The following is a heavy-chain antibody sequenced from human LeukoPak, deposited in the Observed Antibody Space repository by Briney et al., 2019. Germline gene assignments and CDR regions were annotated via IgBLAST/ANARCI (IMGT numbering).Heavy chain of an antibody. CDR3: ARVLGTYSRHYYFDY. V-gene: IGHV6-1*01. Sequence: SQTLSLTCAISGDSFSSNRGAWNWIRQSPSRGLEWLGRTYYRSKWYNDYAVSVKSRITINPDTSKNQFSLQLNSVTPEDTAVYYCARVLGTYSRHYYFDYWGQGTLVTVSS. CDR2: TYYRSKWYN. D-gene: IGHD1-26*01. J-gene: IGHJ4*02. CDR1: GDSFSSNRGA.